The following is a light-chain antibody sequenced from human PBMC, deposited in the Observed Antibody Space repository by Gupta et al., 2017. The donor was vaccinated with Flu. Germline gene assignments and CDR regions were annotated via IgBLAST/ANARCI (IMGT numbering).Light chain of an antibody. Sequence: PVTLSVSPGERATLSCRASQSVSDNLAWYQQKPGQAPRLLIYGVSTRATGIPARFSGSGSGTEFTLTISSLQSEDFALYYCQQYSYWPQTFGGGTKVAI. CDR3: QQYSYWPQT. V-gene: IGKV3-15*01. J-gene: IGKJ4*01. CDR2: GVS. CDR1: QSVSDN.